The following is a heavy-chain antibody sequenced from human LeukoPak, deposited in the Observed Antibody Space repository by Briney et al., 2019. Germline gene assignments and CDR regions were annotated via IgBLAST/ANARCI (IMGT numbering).Heavy chain of an antibody. CDR2: ISFGSTYI. CDR3: ARAPRGGSSWYGQSVYYFDY. CDR1: GFTFNTYS. J-gene: IGHJ4*02. V-gene: IGHV3-21*01. Sequence: GGSLRLSCSASGFTFNTYSMNWVRQAPGKGLEWVSSISFGSTYIFYGDSVKGRFTISRDDAVNSLYLQMNSLRAEDTAVYYCARAPRGGSSWYGQSVYYFDYWGQGTLVTVSS. D-gene: IGHD6-13*01.